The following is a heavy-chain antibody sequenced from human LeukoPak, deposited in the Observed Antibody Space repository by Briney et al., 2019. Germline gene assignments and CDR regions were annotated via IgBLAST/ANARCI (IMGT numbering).Heavy chain of an antibody. CDR3: ASTYYYDSSGYFGYYYGMDV. CDR2: IYYSGYT. Sequence: SETLSLTCNVSGGSISPYYWSWIRQSPGKGLELIGYIYYSGYTNYNPSLKSRVTISLDTSKNQFSLKLSSVTAADTAVYYCASTYYYDSSGYFGYYYGMDVWGQGTTVTVSS. D-gene: IGHD3-22*01. CDR1: GGSISPYY. V-gene: IGHV4-59*01. J-gene: IGHJ6*02.